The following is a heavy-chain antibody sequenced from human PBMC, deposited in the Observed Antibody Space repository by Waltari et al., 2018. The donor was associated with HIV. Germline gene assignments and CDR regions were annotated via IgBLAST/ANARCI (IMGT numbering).Heavy chain of an antibody. Sequence: AEVKTPGESLKISCKASGFTFTNYWIAWVRQTPGKGLEWMGIIYPDDADTRYSPSFEGHVTISADKSTTTAYLQWTSLGASDTGIYYCARHRLGRSWFDPWGQGTLVTVSS. J-gene: IGHJ5*02. CDR1: GFTFTNYW. CDR2: IYPDDADT. CDR3: ARHRLGRSWFDP. D-gene: IGHD6-6*01. V-gene: IGHV5-51*01.